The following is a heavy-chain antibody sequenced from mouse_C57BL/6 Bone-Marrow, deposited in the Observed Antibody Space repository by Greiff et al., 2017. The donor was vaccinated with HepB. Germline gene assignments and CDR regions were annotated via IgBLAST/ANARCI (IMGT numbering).Heavy chain of an antibody. CDR3: ARLDYGSSHFDY. Sequence: DVKLVESGGGLVQPGGSLKLSCAASGFTFSDYYMYWVRQTPEKRLEWVAYISNGGGSTYYPDTVKGRFTISRDNAKNTLYLQMSRLKSEDTAMYYCARLDYGSSHFDYWGQGTTLTVSS. CDR2: ISNGGGST. CDR1: GFTFSDYY. V-gene: IGHV5-12*01. D-gene: IGHD1-1*01. J-gene: IGHJ2*01.